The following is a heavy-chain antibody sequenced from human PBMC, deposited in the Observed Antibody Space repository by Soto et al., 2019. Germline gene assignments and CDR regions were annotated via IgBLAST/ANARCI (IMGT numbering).Heavy chain of an antibody. CDR2: ISAYNGNT. D-gene: IGHD6-19*01. Sequence: GESLKISCKGSGYSFTSYGISWVRQAPGQGLEWMGWISAYNGNTNYAQKLQGRVTMTTDTSTSTVYMELRSLRSDDTAVYYCARETVAGTTGFDYWGQGTQVTVSS. J-gene: IGHJ4*02. CDR1: GYSFTSYG. V-gene: IGHV1-18*01. CDR3: ARETVAGTTGFDY.